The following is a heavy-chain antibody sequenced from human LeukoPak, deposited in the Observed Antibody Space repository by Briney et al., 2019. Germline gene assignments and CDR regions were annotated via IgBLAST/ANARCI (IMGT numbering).Heavy chain of an antibody. V-gene: IGHV4-59*01. Sequence: PSETLSLTCNVSGASISAYYWAWIRQPPGKGLEWIGHADYSGSAKYNPSLKSRVTISVDTSKNQFSLRLTSASAADTAVYYCARWAAMITFGGVLFDPWGQGTLVTVSS. CDR2: ADYSGSA. J-gene: IGHJ5*02. D-gene: IGHD3-16*01. CDR3: ARWAAMITFGGVLFDP. CDR1: GASISAYY.